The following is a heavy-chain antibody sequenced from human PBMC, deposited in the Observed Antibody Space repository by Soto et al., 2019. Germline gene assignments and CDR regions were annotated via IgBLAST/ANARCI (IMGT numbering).Heavy chain of an antibody. CDR1: GFTFSSYV. CDR2: TSYDGSNK. D-gene: IGHD1-1*01. CDR3: ARETPGWNPFDF. J-gene: IGHJ4*02. Sequence: GGSLRLSCAASGFTFSSYVMHWVRQAPGKGLEWVALTSYDGSNKQYADSVKGRFTISRDNSKNTLYLQVNSLRAEDTAVYYCARETPGWNPFDFWGQGTQVTVSS. V-gene: IGHV3-30*03.